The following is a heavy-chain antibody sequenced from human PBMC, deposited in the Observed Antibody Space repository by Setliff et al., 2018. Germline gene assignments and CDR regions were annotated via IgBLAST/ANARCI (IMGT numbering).Heavy chain of an antibody. J-gene: IGHJ4*02. V-gene: IGHV3-7*01. Sequence: GGSLRLSCAGSGFSFSIFWMSWVRQAPGKGLEWVATIKQDGSETFYVDSVKGRFTSSRDNARNSQYLKMVSLRVEDTAMYFCARDRGGGNYDYWGRGTLVTVSS. CDR3: ARDRGGGNYDY. CDR2: IKQDGSET. D-gene: IGHD3-16*01. CDR1: GFSFSIFW.